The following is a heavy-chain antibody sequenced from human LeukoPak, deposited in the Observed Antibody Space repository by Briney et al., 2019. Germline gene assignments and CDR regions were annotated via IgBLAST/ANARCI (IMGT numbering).Heavy chain of an antibody. J-gene: IGHJ4*02. CDR1: GYTFTSYG. CDR3: ARVGRYYYDSSGGYYFDY. D-gene: IGHD3-22*01. CDR2: ISAYNGNT. Sequence: GASVKVSCKASGYTFTSYGISWVRQAPGQGLEWMGWISAYNGNTNYAQKLQGRVTMTTDTSTSTAYMELRSLRSDDTAVYYCARVGRYYYDSSGGYYFDYWGQGTLVTVSS. V-gene: IGHV1-18*01.